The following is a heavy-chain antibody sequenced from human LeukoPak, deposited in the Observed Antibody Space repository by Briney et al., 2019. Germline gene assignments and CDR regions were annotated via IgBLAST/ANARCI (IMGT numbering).Heavy chain of an antibody. D-gene: IGHD3-10*01. J-gene: IGHJ4*02. Sequence: PSETLSLTCTVSGGSISSYYWSWIRQPPGKGLEWIGYIYYSGSTNYNPSLKSRVTISVDTSKNQFSLKLSSVTAADTAVYYCARDRGGNYFDYWGQGTLVTVSS. CDR2: IYYSGST. CDR1: GGSISSYY. CDR3: ARDRGGNYFDY. V-gene: IGHV4-59*01.